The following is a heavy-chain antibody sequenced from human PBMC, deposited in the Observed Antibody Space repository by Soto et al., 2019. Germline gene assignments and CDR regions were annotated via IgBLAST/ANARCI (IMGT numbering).Heavy chain of an antibody. CDR3: ARGELSYIAAAGIGSYYYYGMDV. V-gene: IGHV1-8*01. J-gene: IGHJ6*02. Sequence: ASVKVSCKASGYTFTSYDINWVRQATGQGLEWMGWMNPNSGNTGYAQKFQGRVTMTRNTSISTAYMELSSLRSEDTAVYYCARGELSYIAAAGIGSYYYYGMDVWAQGTTVTVSS. CDR2: MNPNSGNT. CDR1: GYTFTSYD. D-gene: IGHD6-13*01.